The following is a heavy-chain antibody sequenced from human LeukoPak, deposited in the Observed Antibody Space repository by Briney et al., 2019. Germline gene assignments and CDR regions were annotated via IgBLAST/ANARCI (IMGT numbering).Heavy chain of an antibody. CDR2: IYYSGST. CDR1: GGSISSYY. Sequence: SSETLSLTCTVSGGSISSYYWSWIRQPPGKGLEWIGYIYYSGSTNYNPSLKSRVTISVDTSKNQFSLKLNSVTAADTAVYYCARGESSPPSYYYYYMDVWGKGTTVTLSS. D-gene: IGHD6-13*01. V-gene: IGHV4-59*01. CDR3: ARGESSPPSYYYYYMDV. J-gene: IGHJ6*03.